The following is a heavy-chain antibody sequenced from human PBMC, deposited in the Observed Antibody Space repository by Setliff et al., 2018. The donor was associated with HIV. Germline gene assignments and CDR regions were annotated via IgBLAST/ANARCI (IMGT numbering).Heavy chain of an antibody. CDR3: ARDRSGAYGDYEGFDY. CDR2: ISYDGSNK. Sequence: GGSLRLSCAASGFTFSSYAMHWVRQAPGKGLEWVAVISYDGSNKYYADSVKGRFTISRDNSKNTLYLQMNSLRAEDTAVYYCARDRSGAYGDYEGFDYWGQGTLVTVS. V-gene: IGHV3-30*07. CDR1: GFTFSSYA. J-gene: IGHJ4*02. D-gene: IGHD4-17*01.